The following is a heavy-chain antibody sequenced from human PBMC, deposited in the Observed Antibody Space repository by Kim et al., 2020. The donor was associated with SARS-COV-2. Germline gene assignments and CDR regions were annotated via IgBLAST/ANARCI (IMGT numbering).Heavy chain of an antibody. CDR2: ISSSSSYI. V-gene: IGHV3-21*01. J-gene: IGHJ3*02. CDR3: AREYGEDSRGAFDI. Sequence: GGSLRLSCAASGFTFSSYSMNWVRQSPGKGLEWVSSISSSSSYIYYADSVKGRFTISRDNAKNSLYLQMNSLRAEDTAVYYCAREYGEDSRGAFDIWGQGTMVTVSS. D-gene: IGHD3-22*01. CDR1: GFTFSSYS.